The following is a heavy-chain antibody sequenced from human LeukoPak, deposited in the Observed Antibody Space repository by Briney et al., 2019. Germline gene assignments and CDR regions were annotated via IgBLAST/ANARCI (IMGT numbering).Heavy chain of an antibody. Sequence: SVKVSCKASGGTFSSYAISWVRQAPGQGLEWMGRIIPILGTANYAQKFQGRVTITTDESTSTAYMELSSLRSEDTAVYYCARGAITFGGVIVLLDYWGQGTLVTVSS. CDR1: GGTFSSYA. V-gene: IGHV1-69*11. J-gene: IGHJ4*02. CDR2: IIPILGTA. D-gene: IGHD3-16*02. CDR3: ARGAITFGGVIVLLDY.